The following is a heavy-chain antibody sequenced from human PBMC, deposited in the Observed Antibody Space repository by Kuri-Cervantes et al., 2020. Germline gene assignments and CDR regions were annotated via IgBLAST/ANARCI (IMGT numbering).Heavy chain of an antibody. CDR3: ALDGPAGIAVAGTLRQFDY. Sequence: SVKVSCKAFGGTFSRYAISWVRQAPGQGLEWMGGIIPIFGTTNYAQKLQGRVTMTTDTSTSTAYMELRSLRSDDTAVYYCALDGPAGIAVAGTLRQFDYWGQGTLVTVSS. CDR1: GGTFSRYA. CDR2: IIPIFGTT. V-gene: IGHV1-69*05. J-gene: IGHJ4*02. D-gene: IGHD6-19*01.